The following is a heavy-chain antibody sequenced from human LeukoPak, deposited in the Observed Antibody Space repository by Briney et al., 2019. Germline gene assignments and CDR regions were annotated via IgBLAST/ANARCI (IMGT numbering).Heavy chain of an antibody. J-gene: IGHJ4*02. CDR2: IASDGNDK. D-gene: IGHD5-12*01. CDR1: GVTFSSYG. CDR3: TTKGNRGNRGHDYYD. Sequence: PGGSLRLSCAASGVTFSSYGMHWVRQAPGKGLEWVALIASDGNDKVYGDSVKGRFTISRDDSKSTLYLHMNSLRVEDTAVYYFTTKGNRGNRGHDYYDWGQGTPGTVS. V-gene: IGHV3-30*03.